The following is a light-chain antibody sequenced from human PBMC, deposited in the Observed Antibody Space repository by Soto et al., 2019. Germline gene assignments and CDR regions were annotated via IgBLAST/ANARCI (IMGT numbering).Light chain of an antibody. CDR1: RTVSNN. CDR3: HQYNNWPPDA. CDR2: GAS. J-gene: IGKJ2*01. V-gene: IGKV3-15*01. Sequence: EVLMTQSPATLSVSPGERATLSCRTSRTVSNNLAWYQQKSGQAPGLLIFGASTRATGIPARFSGSGSGTEFTLTISNVQSEDFAVYYCHQYNNWPPDAFGQGTKLEIK.